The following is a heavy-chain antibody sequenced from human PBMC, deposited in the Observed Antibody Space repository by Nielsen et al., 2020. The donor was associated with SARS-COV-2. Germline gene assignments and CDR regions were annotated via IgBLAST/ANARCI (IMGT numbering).Heavy chain of an antibody. CDR3: ARDLGTAMVYYYYGMDV. Sequence: WVRQAPGQGLEWMGWISAYNGNTNYAQKLQGRVTMTTDTSTSTAYMELSSLRSEDTAVYYCARDLGTAMVYYYYGMDVWGQGTTVTVSS. D-gene: IGHD5-18*01. CDR2: ISAYNGNT. J-gene: IGHJ6*02. V-gene: IGHV1-18*01.